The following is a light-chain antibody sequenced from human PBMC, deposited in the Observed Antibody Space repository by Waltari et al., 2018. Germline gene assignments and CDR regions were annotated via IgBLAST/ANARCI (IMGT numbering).Light chain of an antibody. CDR3: QHYYDTPYN. V-gene: IGKV1-13*02. CDR1: QNIYSN. Sequence: VGDRVTISCRASQNIYSNLAWYQQKPGKAPKFLIYGASSLQSGIPSRFSGSGSGTDFTLTISSLQPEDSAVYYCQHYYDTPYNFGQGTKVEIK. J-gene: IGKJ2*01. CDR2: GAS.